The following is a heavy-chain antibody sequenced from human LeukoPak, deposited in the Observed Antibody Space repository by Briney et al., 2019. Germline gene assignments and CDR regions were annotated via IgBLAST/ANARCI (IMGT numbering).Heavy chain of an antibody. D-gene: IGHD2-21*02. CDR3: ATSQCGSDCYLAGDY. Sequence: SETLSLTCTVSGGSISGSSYYWGWIRQPPGKGLEWIGSIYYSGSTYYNPSLKSRVTISVDTSKNQFSLNLNSVTAADTAVYYCATSQCGSDCYLAGDYWGQGTLVTVSS. J-gene: IGHJ4*02. V-gene: IGHV4-39*07. CDR1: GGSISGSSYY. CDR2: IYYSGST.